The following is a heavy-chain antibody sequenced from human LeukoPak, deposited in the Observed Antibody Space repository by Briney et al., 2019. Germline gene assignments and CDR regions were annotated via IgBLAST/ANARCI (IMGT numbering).Heavy chain of an antibody. CDR2: ISSSSSYI. D-gene: IGHD6-13*01. V-gene: IGHV3-21*01. J-gene: IGHJ3*02. Sequence: GGSLRLSCAASGFTFSSYSMNWVRQAPGKGLEGVSSISSSSSYIYYADSVKGRFTISRDNAKNSLYLQMSSLRAEDTAVYYCARDSAGDAFDIWGQGTMVTVSS. CDR1: GFTFSSYS. CDR3: ARDSAGDAFDI.